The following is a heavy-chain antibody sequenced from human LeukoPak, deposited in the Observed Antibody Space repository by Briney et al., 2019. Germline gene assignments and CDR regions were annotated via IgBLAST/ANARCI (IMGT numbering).Heavy chain of an antibody. Sequence: SETLSLTCTVSGDSISSYYWSWIRQPPGKGLEWIGYIYYGGSTNYNPSLKSRVTISVDTSKNQFSLKLSSVTAADTAVYYCASHVDIVATFDYWGQGTLVTVSS. CDR2: IYYGGST. V-gene: IGHV4-59*01. D-gene: IGHD5-12*01. CDR3: ASHVDIVATFDY. CDR1: GDSISSYY. J-gene: IGHJ4*02.